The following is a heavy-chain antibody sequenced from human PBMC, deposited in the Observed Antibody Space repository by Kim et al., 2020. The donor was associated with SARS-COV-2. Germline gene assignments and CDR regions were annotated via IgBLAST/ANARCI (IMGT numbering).Heavy chain of an antibody. J-gene: IGHJ4*02. CDR3: AREAMVRGVMSFDY. CDR1: GGTFSSYA. Sequence: SVKVSCKASGGTFSSYAISWVRQAPGQGLEWMGGIIPIFGTANYAQKFQGRVTITADESTSTAYMELSSLRSEDTAVYYCAREAMVRGVMSFDYWGQGTLVTVSS. D-gene: IGHD3-10*01. V-gene: IGHV1-69*13. CDR2: IIPIFGTA.